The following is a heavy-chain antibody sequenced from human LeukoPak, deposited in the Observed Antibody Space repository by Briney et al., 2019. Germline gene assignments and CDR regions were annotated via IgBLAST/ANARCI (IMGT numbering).Heavy chain of an antibody. V-gene: IGHV3-23*01. Sequence: PGGTLRLSCAAYGFTFSNYDMSWVRQAPGKGLEWVSAISGTGDSTYYADSVTGRFSISRDNSKNTLYVQMNSLRAEDTAVYYCAKRGLPDYWGQGTLVTVSS. J-gene: IGHJ4*02. D-gene: IGHD3-10*01. CDR3: AKRGLPDY. CDR2: ISGTGDST. CDR1: GFTFSNYD.